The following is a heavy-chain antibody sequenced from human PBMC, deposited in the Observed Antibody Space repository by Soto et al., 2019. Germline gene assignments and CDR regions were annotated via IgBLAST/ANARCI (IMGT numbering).Heavy chain of an antibody. CDR2: IYPGDSDT. CDR1: GYSFTSYW. CDR3: ARQLRHPYYYYGMDV. Sequence: GESLKISCKGSGYSFTSYWIGWVRQMPGKGLEWMGIIYPGDSDTRYSPSFQGQVTISADKSISTAYLQWSSLKASDTAMYYCARQLRHPYYYYGMDVWGQGTTVTVSS. V-gene: IGHV5-51*01. D-gene: IGHD2-15*01. J-gene: IGHJ6*02.